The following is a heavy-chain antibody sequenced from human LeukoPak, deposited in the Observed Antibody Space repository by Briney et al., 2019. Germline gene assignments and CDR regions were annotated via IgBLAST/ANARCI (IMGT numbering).Heavy chain of an antibody. J-gene: IGHJ3*02. Sequence: GGSLRLSCVASGFTFSSYSMNWVRQAPGKGLEWVSSISSSSSYIYYADSVKGRFTISRDNAKNSLYLQMNSLRAEDTAVYYCARASGYWSGGSCYEAFDIWGQGTMVTVSS. CDR1: GFTFSSYS. CDR2: ISSSSSYI. D-gene: IGHD2-15*01. V-gene: IGHV3-21*01. CDR3: ARASGYWSGGSCYEAFDI.